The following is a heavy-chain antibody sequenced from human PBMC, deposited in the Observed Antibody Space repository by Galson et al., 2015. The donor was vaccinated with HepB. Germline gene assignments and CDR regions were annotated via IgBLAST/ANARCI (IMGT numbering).Heavy chain of an antibody. CDR3: AKDLGYCSSTSCPRGYYYYYGMDV. J-gene: IGHJ6*02. V-gene: IGHV3-30*18. Sequence: SLRLSCAASGFTFSSYGMHWVRQAPGKGLEWVAVISYDGSNKYYADSVKGRFTISRDNSKNTLYLQMNSLRAEDTAVYYCAKDLGYCSSTSCPRGYYYYYGMDVWGRGTTVTVSS. D-gene: IGHD2-2*01. CDR2: ISYDGSNK. CDR1: GFTFSSYG.